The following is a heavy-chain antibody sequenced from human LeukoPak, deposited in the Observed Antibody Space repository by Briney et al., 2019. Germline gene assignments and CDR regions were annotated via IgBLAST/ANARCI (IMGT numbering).Heavy chain of an antibody. V-gene: IGHV3-9*03. CDR2: ISWNSGSI. J-gene: IGHJ4*02. CDR3: AKGGPYDSSGYYH. CDR1: GFTFDDYA. D-gene: IGHD3-22*01. Sequence: GGSLRLSCAASGFTFDDYAMHWVRQAPGKGLEWVSGISWNSGSIGYADSVKGRFTISRDNAKNSLYLQMNSLRAEDMALYYCAKGGPYDSSGYYHWGQGTLVTVFS.